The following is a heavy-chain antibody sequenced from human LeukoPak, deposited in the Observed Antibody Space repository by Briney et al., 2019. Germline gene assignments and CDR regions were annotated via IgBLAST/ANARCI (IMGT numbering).Heavy chain of an antibody. CDR2: ISSSGTTM. V-gene: IGHV3-48*03. J-gene: IGHJ3*02. CDR1: GFTFSTYE. Sequence: GGSLRLSCVASGFTFSTYEMNWVRQAPGKGLEWVSYISSSGTTMYYADSVKGRFTMSRDNAKNSLYPQMNSLRADDTAVYYCARDGAYYDILTGYLDIWGQGTRVTVSS. CDR3: ARDGAYYDILTGYLDI. D-gene: IGHD3-9*01.